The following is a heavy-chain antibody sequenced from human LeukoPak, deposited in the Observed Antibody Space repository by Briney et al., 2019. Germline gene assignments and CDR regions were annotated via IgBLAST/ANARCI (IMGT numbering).Heavy chain of an antibody. CDR1: GFPFSSYG. CDR3: ARGGYSYGFSGYYYYGMDV. J-gene: IGHJ6*02. V-gene: IGHV3-33*01. CDR2: IWYDGSNK. Sequence: GGSLRLSCAASGFPFSSYGMHWVRQAPGKGLGWVAVIWYDGSNKYYADSVKGRFTISRDNSKNTLYLQMNSLRAEDTAVYYCARGGYSYGFSGYYYYGMDVWGQGTTVTVSS. D-gene: IGHD5-18*01.